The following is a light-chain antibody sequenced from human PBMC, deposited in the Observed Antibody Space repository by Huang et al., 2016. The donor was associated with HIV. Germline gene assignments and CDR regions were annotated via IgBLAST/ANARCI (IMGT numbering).Light chain of an antibody. Sequence: EIVMTQSPATLSVSPGERATLSCRASQSVSRNVAWYQQKTGQTPKPLIYGASTRASGIPARFGGSGSGTEFTLTITSLQSEDFAVYYCQQYDKWPPGWTFGRGTKVEIK. V-gene: IGKV3-15*01. CDR1: QSVSRN. J-gene: IGKJ1*01. CDR2: GAS. CDR3: QQYDKWPPGWT.